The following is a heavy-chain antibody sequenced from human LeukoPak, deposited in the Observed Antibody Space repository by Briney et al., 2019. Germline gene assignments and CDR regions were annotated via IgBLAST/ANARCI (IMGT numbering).Heavy chain of an antibody. CDR2: IYYSGST. CDR3: ARHNYYDSSASNFDY. V-gene: IGHV4-59*08. J-gene: IGHJ4*02. Sequence: PSETLSLTCTVSGGSISSYYWSWIRQPPGEGLEWIGYIYYSGSTKYNPSLKSRVTISVDTSKSQFSLGLNSVTAADTAVYYCARHNYYDSSASNFDYWGQGTLVTVSS. CDR1: GGSISSYY. D-gene: IGHD3-22*01.